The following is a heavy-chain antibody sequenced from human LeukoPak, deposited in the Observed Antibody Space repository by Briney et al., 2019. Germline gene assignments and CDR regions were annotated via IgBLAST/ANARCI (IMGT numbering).Heavy chain of an antibody. D-gene: IGHD5-18*01. CDR1: GGSISSYY. CDR2: IYYSGST. CDR3: ARGGLDTAINNYYYYYMDV. V-gene: IGHV4-59*01. Sequence: SETLSLTCTVSGGSISSYYWSWIRQPPGKGLEWIGYIYYSGSTNYNPSLKSRVTISVDTSKNQFSLKLSSVTAADTAVYYCARGGLDTAINNYYYYYMDVWGKGTTVTVSS. J-gene: IGHJ6*03.